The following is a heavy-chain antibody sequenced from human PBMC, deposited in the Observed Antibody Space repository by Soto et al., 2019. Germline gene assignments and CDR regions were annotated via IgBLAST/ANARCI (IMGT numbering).Heavy chain of an antibody. J-gene: IGHJ6*02. CDR2: MNPNSGNP. Sequence: ASVKVSCKASGYTFTRYDNNWVRQATVRGLEWMGWMNPNSGNPGYAQRFQGRVTMTRNPSISTAYMELSSLRSEDTAVYYCARGGGKCLPYFYYGMDVWGQGTTVTLSS. D-gene: IGHD2-15*01. CDR1: GYTFTRYD. V-gene: IGHV1-8*01. CDR3: ARGGGKCLPYFYYGMDV.